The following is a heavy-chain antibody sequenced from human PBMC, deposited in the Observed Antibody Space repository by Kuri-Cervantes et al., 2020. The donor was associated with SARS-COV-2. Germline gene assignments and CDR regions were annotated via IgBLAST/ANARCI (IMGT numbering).Heavy chain of an antibody. CDR1: GGTFSSYA. V-gene: IGHV1-69*04. CDR3: ARDEGDIAVVPAAIANPNWFDP. Sequence: SVKVSCKASGGTFSSYAISWVRQAPGQGLEWMGRIIPILGIANYAQKFQGRVTITADKSTSTAYMELSSLRSEDTAVYYCARDEGDIAVVPAAIANPNWFDPWGQGTLVTVSS. CDR2: IIPILGIA. D-gene: IGHD2-2*02. J-gene: IGHJ5*02.